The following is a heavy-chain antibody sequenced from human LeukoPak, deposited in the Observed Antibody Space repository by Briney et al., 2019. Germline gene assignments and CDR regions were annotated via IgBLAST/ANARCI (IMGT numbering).Heavy chain of an antibody. D-gene: IGHD2-2*01. V-gene: IGHV3-9*01. J-gene: IGHJ4*02. CDR3: AKDGRRYCSSISCYAFDY. CDR1: GFTFDDYA. CDR2: ISWNSGSI. Sequence: GGSLRLSCAASGFTFDDYAMHWVRQAPGKGLEWVSGISWNSGSIGYADSVKGRFTISRDNAKNSLYLQMNSLRAEDTALYYCAKDGRRYCSSISCYAFDYWGQGTLVTVSS.